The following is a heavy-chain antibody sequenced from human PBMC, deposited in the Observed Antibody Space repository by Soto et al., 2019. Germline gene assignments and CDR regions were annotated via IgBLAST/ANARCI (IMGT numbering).Heavy chain of an antibody. V-gene: IGHV1-8*01. CDR3: ARGLEVVPAASGY. Sequence: ASVKVSCKASGYTFTSYEIKWVRQASGQGLEWMGWMNPNSGNTGYAQKFQGRVTMTRNTSISTAYMELSSLKSEDTAVYYCARGLEVVPAASGYWGQGTLVTVSS. J-gene: IGHJ4*02. CDR1: GYTFTSYE. CDR2: MNPNSGNT. D-gene: IGHD2-2*01.